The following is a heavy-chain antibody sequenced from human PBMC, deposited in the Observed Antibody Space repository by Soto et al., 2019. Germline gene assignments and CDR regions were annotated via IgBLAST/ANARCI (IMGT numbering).Heavy chain of an antibody. Sequence: QVQLVESGGGVVKPGRSLRLSCAASGFTFSSYGMHWVRQAPGKGLEGVAVISDDGSNKYYADSVKGRFTISRDNSKNTLYLQMNSLRAEDTAVYYCAKRSGSSGFDYWGQGTLVTVSS. D-gene: IGHD2-15*01. CDR2: ISDDGSNK. CDR1: GFTFSSYG. V-gene: IGHV3-30*18. CDR3: AKRSGSSGFDY. J-gene: IGHJ4*02.